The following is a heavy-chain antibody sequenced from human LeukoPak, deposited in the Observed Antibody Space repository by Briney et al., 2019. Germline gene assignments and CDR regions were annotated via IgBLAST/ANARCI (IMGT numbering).Heavy chain of an antibody. Sequence: VASVKVSCTVSGYTLTELSMHWVRQAPGKGLEWMGGFDPEDGETIYAQKFQGRVTMTEDTSTDTAYMELSSLRSEDTAVYYCAREFLGAATYYYYGMDVWGQGTTVTVSS. CDR3: AREFLGAATYYYYGMDV. V-gene: IGHV1-24*01. CDR1: GYTLTELS. J-gene: IGHJ6*02. CDR2: FDPEDGET. D-gene: IGHD1-26*01.